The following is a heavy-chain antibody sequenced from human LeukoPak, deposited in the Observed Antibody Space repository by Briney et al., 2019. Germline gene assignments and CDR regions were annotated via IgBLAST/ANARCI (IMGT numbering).Heavy chain of an antibody. CDR1: GGSFSGYY. CDR2: INHSGST. CDR3: ARASPHSSSWTLYYYYYGMDV. V-gene: IGHV4-34*01. Sequence: PSETLSLTCAVYGGSFSGYYWSWIRQPPGKGLEWIGEINHSGSTNYNPSLKSRVTISVDTSKNQFSLKLSSVTAADTAVYYCARASPHSSSWTLYYYYYGMDVWGQGTTVTVSS. J-gene: IGHJ6*02. D-gene: IGHD6-13*01.